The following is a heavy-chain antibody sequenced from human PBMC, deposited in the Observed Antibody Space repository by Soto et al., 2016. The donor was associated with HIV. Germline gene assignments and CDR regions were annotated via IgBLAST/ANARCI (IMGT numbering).Heavy chain of an antibody. CDR3: AIVYYYESGWFDP. CDR2: MNPDTGAT. V-gene: IGHV1-2*02. Sequence: QVQLVQSGAGVMKPGASVKASCKTSGDSFNGYSLHWVRQAPGEGLEWMGWMNPDTGATNYGQKFQGRVAMTRDTSKTTAYMELRRLRPDDTAIYYCAIVYYYESGWFDPWGQGTLVTVSS. CDR1: GDSFNGYS. D-gene: IGHD3-22*01. J-gene: IGHJ5*02.